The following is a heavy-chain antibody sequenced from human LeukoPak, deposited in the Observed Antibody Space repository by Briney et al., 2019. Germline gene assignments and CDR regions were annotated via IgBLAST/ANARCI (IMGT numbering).Heavy chain of an antibody. Sequence: GGSLRLSCAASGFIFSSYWMSWVRQVPGKGLEWVANIKQDGSEKYYVDSVKGRFTISRDNAKNSLYLQMNSLRAEDTAVYYCAREQFGSMDVWGKGTTVTVSS. J-gene: IGHJ6*03. CDR3: AREQFGSMDV. V-gene: IGHV3-7*01. CDR2: IKQDGSEK. CDR1: GFIFSSYW. D-gene: IGHD3-10*01.